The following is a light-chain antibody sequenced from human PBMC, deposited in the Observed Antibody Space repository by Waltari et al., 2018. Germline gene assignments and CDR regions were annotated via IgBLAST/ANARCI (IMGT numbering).Light chain of an antibody. CDR3: QSYDTIDSFV. J-gene: IGLJ1*01. CDR1: RSNIGSGSR. Sequence: QSELTQPPSVSGALGPPVTIPCTGSRSNIGSGSRVHWYRQLTGTAPKVVIYDNNVRPSGVPDRFSGSRSATSASLAITGLQAEDEGEYYCQSYDTIDSFVFGSGTQVTV. CDR2: DNN. V-gene: IGLV1-40*01.